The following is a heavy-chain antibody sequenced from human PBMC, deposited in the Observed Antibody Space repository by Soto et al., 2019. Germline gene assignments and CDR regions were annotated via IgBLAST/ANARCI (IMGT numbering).Heavy chain of an antibody. V-gene: IGHV4-59*01. CDR3: ARGGRGLYSSFDY. CDR2: IYYSGST. Sequence: QVQLQESGPGLVKPSETLSLTCTVSGGSISTYYWSWIRQPPGKGLGWIGNIYYSGSTNYNPSLKSRVTISVDTSKNQFSLKLTSVTAADTAVYYCARGGRGLYSSFDYWGQGTLVTVSS. J-gene: IGHJ4*02. CDR1: GGSISTYY. D-gene: IGHD1-26*01.